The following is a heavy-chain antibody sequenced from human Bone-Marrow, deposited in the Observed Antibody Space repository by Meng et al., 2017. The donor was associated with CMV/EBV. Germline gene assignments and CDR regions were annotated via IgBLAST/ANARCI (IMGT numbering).Heavy chain of an antibody. J-gene: IGHJ5*02. Sequence: SETLSLTCAVYGGSFSGYYWSWIRQPPGKGLEWIGEINHSGSTNYNPSLKSRVTISVDTSKNQFSLKLSSVTAADTAVYYCARGSTAARLGWFDPWGQGTLVTVPQ. CDR2: INHSGST. CDR1: GGSFSGYY. V-gene: IGHV4-34*01. CDR3: ARGSTAARLGWFDP. D-gene: IGHD6-6*01.